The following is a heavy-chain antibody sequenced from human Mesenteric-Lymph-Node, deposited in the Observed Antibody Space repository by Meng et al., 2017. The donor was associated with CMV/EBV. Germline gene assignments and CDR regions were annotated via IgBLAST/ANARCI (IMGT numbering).Heavy chain of an antibody. CDR1: GFTFSSYG. CDR3: ARGGGYCSSTSCYPFDL. CDR2: IRYDGSNK. D-gene: IGHD2-2*01. J-gene: IGHJ2*01. V-gene: IGHV3-30*02. Sequence: GESLKISCAASGFTFSSYGMHWVRQAPGKGLEWVAFIRYDGSNKYYADSVKGRFTISRDNSKNTLYLQMNSLRAEDTALYYCARGGGYCSSTSCYPFDLWGRGTLVTVSS.